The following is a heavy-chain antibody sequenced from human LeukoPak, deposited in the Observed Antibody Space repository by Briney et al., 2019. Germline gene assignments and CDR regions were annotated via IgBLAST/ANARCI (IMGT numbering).Heavy chain of an antibody. CDR3: ATGYSYGSYYFDY. Sequence: GASVKVSCKVSGYTLTELSMHWVRRAPGKGLEWMGGFDPEDGETIYAQKFQGRVTMTEDTSTDTAYMELSSLRSEDTAVYYCATGYSYGSYYFDYWGQGTLVTVSS. J-gene: IGHJ4*02. CDR1: GYTLTELS. V-gene: IGHV1-24*01. CDR2: FDPEDGET. D-gene: IGHD5-18*01.